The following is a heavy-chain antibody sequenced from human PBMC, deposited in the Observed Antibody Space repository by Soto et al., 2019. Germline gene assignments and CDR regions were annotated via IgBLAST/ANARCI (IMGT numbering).Heavy chain of an antibody. D-gene: IGHD3-3*01. CDR3: ARDCDFWWDYYSGY. J-gene: IGHJ4*02. CDR1: GYTFTSYG. CDR2: ISAYNGNT. V-gene: IGHV1-18*04. Sequence: GAPVKVSFKASGYTFTSYGISWVRQAPGQGLEGMGWISAYNGNTNYAQKLQGRVTMTTDTSTSTAYMELRSLRSGDTAVYYWARDCDFWWDYYSGYWGQGTLVTVSS.